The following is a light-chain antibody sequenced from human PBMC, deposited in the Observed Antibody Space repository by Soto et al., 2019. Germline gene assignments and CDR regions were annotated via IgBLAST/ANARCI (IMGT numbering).Light chain of an antibody. CDR1: ISNIGEDT. CDR3: AAWDDSLNEYV. Sequence: QSVLTQPPSVSGTPGLRVNISCSGGISNIGEDTVNWYQQLPGTAPKLLMFNDDKRPSGVPDRFSGSRSGTSASLAISGLQPEDEADYCCAAWDDSLNEYVFGDGTKVTVL. CDR2: NDD. J-gene: IGLJ1*01. V-gene: IGLV1-44*01.